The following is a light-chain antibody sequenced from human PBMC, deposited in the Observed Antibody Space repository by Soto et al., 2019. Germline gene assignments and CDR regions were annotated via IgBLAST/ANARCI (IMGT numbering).Light chain of an antibody. CDR2: EVN. CDR1: SSDVGGYNY. CDR3: NSYAGSNSFV. V-gene: IGLV2-8*01. Sequence: QSVLTQPPSASGSPGQSVTISCTGTSSDVGGYNYVSWYQQHPGKAPKLVIFEVNKRPSGVPDRFSGSKSGNTASLTVSGLQTEDEADYYCNSYAGSNSFVFGTGNKLTVL. J-gene: IGLJ1*01.